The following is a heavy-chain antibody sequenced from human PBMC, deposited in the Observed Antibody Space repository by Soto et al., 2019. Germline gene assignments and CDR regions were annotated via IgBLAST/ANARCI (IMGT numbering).Heavy chain of an antibody. CDR2: IYYSGST. CDR1: GGSISSYY. Sequence: QVQLQESGPGLVKPSETLSLTCTVSGGSISSYYWSWIRQPPGKGLEWIGYIYYSGSTNYNPSLKSRVTISVDTSKNQFSLKLSSVTAADTAVYYCARIASGYYYYMDVWGKGTTVTVSS. D-gene: IGHD2-21*01. J-gene: IGHJ6*03. CDR3: ARIASGYYYYMDV. V-gene: IGHV4-59*01.